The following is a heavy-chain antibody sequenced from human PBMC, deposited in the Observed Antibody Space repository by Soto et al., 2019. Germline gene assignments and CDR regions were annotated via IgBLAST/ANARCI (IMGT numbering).Heavy chain of an antibody. CDR1: GYAFTTYG. D-gene: IGHD3-10*01. J-gene: IGHJ4*02. Sequence: QVHLVQSGAEVKKPGASVKVSCKGSGYAFTTYGITWVRQAPGQGLEWMGWISAHNGNTNYAQKLQGRVTVTRDTSTSTAYMERRSLRSDDTAVYYCARGRDGEYWGQGALVTVSS. CDR3: ARGRDGEY. CDR2: ISAHNGNT. V-gene: IGHV1-18*01.